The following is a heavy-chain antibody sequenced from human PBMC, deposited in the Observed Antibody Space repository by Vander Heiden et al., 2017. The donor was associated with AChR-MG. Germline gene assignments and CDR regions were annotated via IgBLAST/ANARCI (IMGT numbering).Heavy chain of an antibody. V-gene: IGHV3-7*01. Sequence: EVLLVESGGGLVQPGGSLRLSCEASGFSFSKYWMNWVRQAPGKGLEWVANIKQDGSEKYYVASGRGRFAISRDNAKNSLYLQINSLREEDTAVYYCARDHGAGVFSPEYFQQWGQGTLVTVS. CDR2: IKQDGSEK. J-gene: IGHJ1*01. CDR3: ARDHGAGVFSPEYFQQ. CDR1: GFSFSKYW. D-gene: IGHD6-13*01.